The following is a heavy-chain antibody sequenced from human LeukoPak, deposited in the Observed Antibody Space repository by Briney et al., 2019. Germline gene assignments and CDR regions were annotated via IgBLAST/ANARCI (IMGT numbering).Heavy chain of an antibody. Sequence: EASVKVSCKASGGTFSSYAISWVRQAPGQGLEWMGGIIPIFGTANYAQKFQGRVTITTDESTSTAYMELSSLRSEDTAVYYCVRVVAYYYGSGSHDAFDIWGQGTMVTVSS. V-gene: IGHV1-69*05. CDR3: VRVVAYYYGSGSHDAFDI. CDR1: GGTFSSYA. CDR2: IIPIFGTA. J-gene: IGHJ3*02. D-gene: IGHD3-10*01.